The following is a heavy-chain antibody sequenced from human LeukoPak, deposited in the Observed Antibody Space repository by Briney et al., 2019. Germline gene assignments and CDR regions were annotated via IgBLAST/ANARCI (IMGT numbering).Heavy chain of an antibody. J-gene: IGHJ4*02. D-gene: IGHD6-6*01. Sequence: ASVKVSCKASGGTFSSYAISWVRQAPGQGLEWMGGIIPIFGTANYAQKFQGRVTITTDESTSTAYMELSSLRSEDTAVYYCARGDSSSSGHFDYWGQGTLVTVSS. CDR1: GGTFSSYA. V-gene: IGHV1-69*05. CDR2: IIPIFGTA. CDR3: ARGDSSSSGHFDY.